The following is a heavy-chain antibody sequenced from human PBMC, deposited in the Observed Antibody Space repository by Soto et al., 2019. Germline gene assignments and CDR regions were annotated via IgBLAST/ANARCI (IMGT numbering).Heavy chain of an antibody. V-gene: IGHV4-30-4*01. CDR1: GGSISSGDYY. D-gene: IGHD3-3*01. CDR3: ARSRISIFGILIIGSSFDP. J-gene: IGHJ5*02. Sequence: SETLSLTCTVSGGSISSGDYYWGWIRQPPGKGLEWIGYIYYSGSSYYNPSLKSRVSISIDTSKNQFSLKLSSVTAADTAVHYCARSRISIFGILIIGSSFDPWGQGSLVTVSS. CDR2: IYYSGSS.